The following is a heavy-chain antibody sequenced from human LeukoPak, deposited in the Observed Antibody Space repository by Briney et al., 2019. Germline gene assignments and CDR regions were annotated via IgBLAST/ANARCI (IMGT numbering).Heavy chain of an antibody. CDR1: GFTFGSYD. CDR2: ISGSGGIT. J-gene: IGHJ4*02. CDR3: AKARRQTKVLWFGELLYLDY. V-gene: IGHV3-23*01. D-gene: IGHD3-10*01. Sequence: GGSLRLSCEASGFTFGSYDMNWVRQAPGKGLEWVSAISGSGGITYYADSVKGRFTISRDNSKNTLYLQMNSLRAEDTAVYYCAKARRQTKVLWFGELLYLDYWGQGTLVTVSS.